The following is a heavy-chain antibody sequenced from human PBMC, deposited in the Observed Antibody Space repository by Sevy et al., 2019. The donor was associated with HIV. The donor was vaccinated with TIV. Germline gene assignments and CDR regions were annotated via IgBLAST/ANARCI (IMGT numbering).Heavy chain of an antibody. CDR1: GFTFSSYG. J-gene: IGHJ3*02. Sequence: GGSLRLSCAASGFTFSSYGMHWVRQAPGKGLEWVAFIRYDGSNEYYADSVKGRFTISRDNSKNTLYLQMNSLRAEDTAVYYCAKDRANWGFLFDAFDIWGQGTMVTVSS. CDR2: IRYDGSNE. D-gene: IGHD7-27*01. CDR3: AKDRANWGFLFDAFDI. V-gene: IGHV3-30*02.